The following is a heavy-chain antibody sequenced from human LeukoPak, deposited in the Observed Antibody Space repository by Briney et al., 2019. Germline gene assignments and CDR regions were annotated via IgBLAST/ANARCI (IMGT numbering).Heavy chain of an antibody. V-gene: IGHV1-2*02. CDR3: ARDRPYEVGSGGSPED. D-gene: IGHD2-15*01. Sequence: ASVKVSCKASGYTFTGYYMHWVRQAPGQGLEWMGWINPNSGGTNYAQKFQGRVTMTRDTSISTAYMELSRLRSDDTAVYYCARDRPYEVGSGGSPEDWGQGTLVTVSS. CDR2: INPNSGGT. CDR1: GYTFTGYY. J-gene: IGHJ4*02.